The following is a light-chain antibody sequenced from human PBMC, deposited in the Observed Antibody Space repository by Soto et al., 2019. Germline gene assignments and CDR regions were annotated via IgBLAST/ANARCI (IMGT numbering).Light chain of an antibody. J-gene: IGKJ2*01. CDR3: QHYGSAPPYT. CDR2: GAS. V-gene: IGKV3-20*01. CDR1: RSVSSSY. Sequence: IGVTQSPCTLSLSHGVRATLSCSSSRSVSSSYLAWCQHKAGQAPRLLISGASNRATDIPDRFSGSESGTDFTLTISRLEPEDFAVYYCQHYGSAPPYTFGQGTKVDIK.